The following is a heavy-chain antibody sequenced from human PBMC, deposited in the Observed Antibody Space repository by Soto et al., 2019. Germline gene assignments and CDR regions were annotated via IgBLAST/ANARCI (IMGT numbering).Heavy chain of an antibody. CDR2: VHVTGRT. J-gene: IGHJ5*02. CDR1: GGSIDYHD. V-gene: IGHV4-4*07. CDR3: VRALIQSKLRPSKNWFDP. Sequence: SETLSLPGTLSGGSIDYHDCSWIRQPAWKGLEWIGRVHVTGRTNYNPSLEGRISMSVDTSQNQFSLTMTSVTVADTPVYSCVRALIQSKLRPSKNWFDPWGQGILLTVSS. D-gene: IGHD3-16*01.